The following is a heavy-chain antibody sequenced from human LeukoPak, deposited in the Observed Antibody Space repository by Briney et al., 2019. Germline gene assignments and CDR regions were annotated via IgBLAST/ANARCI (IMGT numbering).Heavy chain of an antibody. D-gene: IGHD6-13*01. CDR3: ARVPRAASYFDY. CDR1: GYTVTGYY. J-gene: IGHJ4*02. CDR2: INPNSGGT. V-gene: IGHV1-2*02. Sequence: GASVKVSCKASGYTVTGYYMHWVRQAPGQGLEWMGWINPNSGGTNYAQKFQGRVTMTRDTSLSTAYMELSSLSSDDTAVFYCARVPRAASYFDYWGQGTLVTVSS.